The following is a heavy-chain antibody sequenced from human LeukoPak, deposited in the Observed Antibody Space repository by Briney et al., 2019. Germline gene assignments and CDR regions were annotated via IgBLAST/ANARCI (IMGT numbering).Heavy chain of an antibody. CDR3: ARRLSGRYCSGGRCPGIGQYYMDV. CDR2: IRNDGSNK. Sequence: GGSLRLSCAASGFTFSSYAMHWVRQAPGKGLEWVTFIRNDGSNKYYADSVKGRFTISRDNSKNTLYLQMNSLRPEDTAVYYCARRLSGRYCSGGRCPGIGQYYMDVWGKGTTVTVSS. CDR1: GFTFSSYA. D-gene: IGHD2-15*01. J-gene: IGHJ6*03. V-gene: IGHV3-30*02.